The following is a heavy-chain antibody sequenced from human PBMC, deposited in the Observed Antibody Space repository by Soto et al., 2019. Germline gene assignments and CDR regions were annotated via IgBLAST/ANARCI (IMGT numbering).Heavy chain of an antibody. CDR1: GVSVSSGSYY. Sequence: SETLSLTCAVSGVSVSSGSYYWSWIRQPPGKGLEWIGYVHFSGSTNYNPSLKSRVTVSVDTSKNQFSLKLTSVTAADTAVYYCARERADDYNFDYWGQGTLVTVSS. CDR3: ARERADDYNFDY. CDR2: VHFSGST. D-gene: IGHD4-4*01. V-gene: IGHV4-61*01. J-gene: IGHJ4*02.